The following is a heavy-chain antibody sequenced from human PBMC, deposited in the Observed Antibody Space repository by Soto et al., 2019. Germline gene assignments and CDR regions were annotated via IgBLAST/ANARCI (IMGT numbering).Heavy chain of an antibody. CDR1: GGTFSSYA. D-gene: IGHD6-13*01. CDR3: ARGRRIAAAGFPNWFDP. V-gene: IGHV1-69*13. CDR2: IIPIFGTA. Sequence: SVKVSCKASGGTFSSYAISWVRQAPGQGLEWMGGIIPIFGTANYAQKFQGRVTITADESISTAYMELSSLRSEDTAVYYCARGRRIAAAGFPNWFDPWGQGTLVTVSS. J-gene: IGHJ5*02.